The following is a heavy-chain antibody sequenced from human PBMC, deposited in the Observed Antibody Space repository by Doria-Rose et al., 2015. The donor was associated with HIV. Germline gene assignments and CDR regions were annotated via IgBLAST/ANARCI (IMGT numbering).Heavy chain of an antibody. J-gene: IGHJ4*02. CDR2: ISFNSGTI. V-gene: IGHV3-9*01. D-gene: IGHD3-22*01. CDR3: ARVSDSTALDY. Sequence: DYAMHWVRQAPGKGLEWVSGISFNSGTIAYADSVKGRFTISRDNAKNSLLLQMNSLRVEDTALYYCARVSDSTALDYWGQGTPVTVSS. CDR1: DYA.